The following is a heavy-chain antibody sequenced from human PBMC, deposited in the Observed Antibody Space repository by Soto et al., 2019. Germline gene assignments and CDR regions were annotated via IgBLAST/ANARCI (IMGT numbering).Heavy chain of an antibody. J-gene: IGHJ4*02. CDR2: IFYDGRT. D-gene: IGHD3-10*01. V-gene: IGHV4-39*07. CDR1: GGSISSASYY. Sequence: SETLSLTCTVSGGSISSASYYWGWIRQPPGKGLEWVASIFYDGRTYYTPSLKSRVTLSLDTSKNQFSLKLSSVTAADTAVYYCARENNVLPGGYFDYWGQGTLVTVS. CDR3: ARENNVLPGGYFDY.